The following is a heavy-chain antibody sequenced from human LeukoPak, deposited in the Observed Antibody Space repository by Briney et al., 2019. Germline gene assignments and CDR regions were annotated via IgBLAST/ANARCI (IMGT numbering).Heavy chain of an antibody. D-gene: IGHD3-22*01. J-gene: IGHJ4*02. CDR1: GFTVSSNY. Sequence: GSLRLSCAASGFTVSSNYMSWIRQPPGKGLEWIGYIYYSGGTNYNPSLKSRLTISLDTSKNQFSLKLTSVTAADTAVYYCARGSAYYYDNSGPKFYYDYWGQGILVTISS. CDR2: IYYSGGT. CDR3: ARGSAYYYDNSGPKFYYDY. V-gene: IGHV4-59*02.